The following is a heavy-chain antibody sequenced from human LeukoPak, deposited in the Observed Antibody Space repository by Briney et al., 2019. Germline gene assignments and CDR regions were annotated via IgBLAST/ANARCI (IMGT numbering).Heavy chain of an antibody. Sequence: PGGSLRLSCAASGFTFSNYGIHWVRQAPGKGLEWVAFIRYDGSNKYYADSVKGRFIISRDNSKKTLYLQMNSLRAEDTAVYYCAKPITMIIAGAFDIWGQGTMVTVSS. V-gene: IGHV3-30*02. J-gene: IGHJ3*02. CDR3: AKPITMIIAGAFDI. CDR1: GFTFSNYG. CDR2: IRYDGSNK. D-gene: IGHD3-22*01.